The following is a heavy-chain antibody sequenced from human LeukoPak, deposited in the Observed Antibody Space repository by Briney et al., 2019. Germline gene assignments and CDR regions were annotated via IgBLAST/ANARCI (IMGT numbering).Heavy chain of an antibody. V-gene: IGHV1-8*01. CDR3: AKDEITVTRYYYYYMDV. J-gene: IGHJ6*03. D-gene: IGHD4-17*01. CDR1: GYTFTSYD. CDR2: MNPNSGNT. Sequence: GASVKVSCKASGYTFTSYDINWVRQATGQGLEWMGWMNPNSGNTGYAQKFQGRVTMTRNTSISTAYMELSSLRSEDTAVYYCAKDEITVTRYYYYYMDVWGKGTTVTVSS.